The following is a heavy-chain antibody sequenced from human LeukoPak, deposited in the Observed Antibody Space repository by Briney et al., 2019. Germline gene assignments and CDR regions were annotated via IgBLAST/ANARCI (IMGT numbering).Heavy chain of an antibody. V-gene: IGHV4-34*01. CDR1: GGSFSGYY. Sequence: SETLSLTCAVYGGSFSGYYWSWIRQPPGKGLKWIGEINHSGSTNYNPSLKSRVTISVDTSKNQFSLKLSSVTAADTAVYYCARRAPQNCSSTSCQRSYFDYWGQGTLVTVSS. CDR3: ARRAPQNCSSTSCQRSYFDY. CDR2: INHSGST. D-gene: IGHD2-2*01. J-gene: IGHJ4*02.